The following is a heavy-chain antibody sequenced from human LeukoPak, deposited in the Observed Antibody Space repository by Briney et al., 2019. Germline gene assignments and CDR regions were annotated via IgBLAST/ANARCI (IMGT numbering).Heavy chain of an antibody. Sequence: SETLSLTCAVYGGSFSGYYWSWIRRPPGKGLEWIGEINHSGSTNYNPSLKSRVTISVDTSKNQFSLKLSSVTAADTAVYYCARENYGDHIDYWGQGTLVTVSS. CDR2: INHSGST. V-gene: IGHV4-34*01. CDR1: GGSFSGYY. CDR3: ARENYGDHIDY. J-gene: IGHJ4*02. D-gene: IGHD4-17*01.